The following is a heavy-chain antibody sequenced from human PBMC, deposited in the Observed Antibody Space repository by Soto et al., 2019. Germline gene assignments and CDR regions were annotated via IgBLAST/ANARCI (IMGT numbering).Heavy chain of an antibody. J-gene: IGHJ4*02. Sequence: QVQLVESGGGVVQPGKSLRLSCAASGFTFSGYAIHWFRRAPGKGLEWVAIISFDGSNEYYADSVRGRFTVSRDRSKNTFYLQLNSLRAEDTAVYYCARAFSAAYHYFDYWGQGTLVTVSS. D-gene: IGHD3-16*01. CDR2: ISFDGSNE. CDR1: GFTFSGYA. CDR3: ARAFSAAYHYFDY. V-gene: IGHV3-30-3*01.